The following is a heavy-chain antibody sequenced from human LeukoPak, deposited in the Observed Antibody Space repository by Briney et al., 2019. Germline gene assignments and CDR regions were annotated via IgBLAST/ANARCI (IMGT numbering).Heavy chain of an antibody. V-gene: IGHV5-51*01. CDR3: ERQTSSSSGYFDY. CDR2: IYPGDSDT. Sequence: GESLKISCKGSGYSFTSYWIGWVRQMPGKGLEWMGIIYPGDSDTRYSPSFQGQVTISADKSISTAYLQWSSLKASDTAMYYCERQTSSSSGYFDYWGQGTLVTVSS. J-gene: IGHJ4*02. D-gene: IGHD6-6*01. CDR1: GYSFTSYW.